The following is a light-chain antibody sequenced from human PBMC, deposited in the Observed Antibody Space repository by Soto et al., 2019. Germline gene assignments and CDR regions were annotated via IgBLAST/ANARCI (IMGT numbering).Light chain of an antibody. CDR1: QSFSNY. CDR3: QQTYTIPWT. Sequence: IHMTQSPSSVSASVGDRITITCRTSQSFSNYLTWYQHKPGKAPKLLIYSATVLQSGVPSRFSGSGSGTDFTLTISRLQPEDSATYYCQQTYTIPWTFGQGTKVDIK. J-gene: IGKJ1*01. V-gene: IGKV1-39*01. CDR2: SAT.